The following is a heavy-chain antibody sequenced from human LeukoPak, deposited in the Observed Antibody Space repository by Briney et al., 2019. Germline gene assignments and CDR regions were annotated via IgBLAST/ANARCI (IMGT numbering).Heavy chain of an antibody. D-gene: IGHD2-2*02. J-gene: IGHJ5*02. Sequence: SETLSLTCTVSGDSINNHQWSWIRQPPGKGLEWIGYIHYSGRTNYHPSLKSRVTISIDTSKNQFSLNMNSVTSMDTAVYYCARVQIVSPTIRFDPWGQGTLVAVS. CDR2: IHYSGRT. CDR3: ARVQIVSPTIRFDP. CDR1: GDSINNHQ. V-gene: IGHV4-59*11.